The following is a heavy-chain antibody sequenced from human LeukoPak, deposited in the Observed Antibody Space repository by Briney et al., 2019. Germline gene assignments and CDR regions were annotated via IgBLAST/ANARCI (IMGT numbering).Heavy chain of an antibody. CDR2: ISSSGSTI. CDR1: GFTFSDYY. Sequence: PGGSLRLSCAASGFTFSDYYISWIRQAPGKGLEWVSYISSSGSTIYYADSVKGRFTISRDNAKNSLYLQMNSLRAEDTAVYYCARVRYYSKLVYYYYMDVWGKGTTVTVSS. D-gene: IGHD4-11*01. V-gene: IGHV3-11*04. CDR3: ARVRYYSKLVYYYYMDV. J-gene: IGHJ6*03.